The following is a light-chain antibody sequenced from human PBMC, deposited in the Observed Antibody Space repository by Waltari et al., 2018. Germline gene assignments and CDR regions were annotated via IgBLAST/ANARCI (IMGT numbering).Light chain of an antibody. Sequence: SVLTQPPSASGTPGQTVTIPCSGSSSNIGGNFVYWYQHLPGMAPQLPSYKTNQRPSGVPDRFAGAKPGTSASLAISGLRSDDEAEYYCAAWDDNLTGPLFGGGTKVTVL. V-gene: IGLV1-47*01. J-gene: IGLJ3*02. CDR2: KTN. CDR3: AAWDDNLTGPL. CDR1: SSNIGGNF.